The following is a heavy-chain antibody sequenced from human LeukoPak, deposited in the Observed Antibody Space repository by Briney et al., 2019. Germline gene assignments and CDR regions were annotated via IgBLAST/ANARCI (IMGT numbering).Heavy chain of an antibody. V-gene: IGHV1-18*04. Sequence: ASVTVSCKASGYTFTSYGISWVRQAPGQGLEWMGWISAYNGNTNYAQKLQGRVTMTTDTSTSTAYMELRSLRSDDTAVYYCARSGEYYDILTGYLPVDYWGQGTLVTVSS. CDR2: ISAYNGNT. CDR3: ARSGEYYDILTGYLPVDY. D-gene: IGHD3-9*01. CDR1: GYTFTSYG. J-gene: IGHJ4*02.